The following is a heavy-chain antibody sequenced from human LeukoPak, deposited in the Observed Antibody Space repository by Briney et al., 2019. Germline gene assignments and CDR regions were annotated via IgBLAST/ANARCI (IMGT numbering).Heavy chain of an antibody. CDR2: IIPIFGTA. CDR1: GGTFSSYA. J-gene: IGHJ6*03. Sequence: GASVKVSCKASGGTFSSYAISWVRQAPGQGLEWMGGIIPIFGTANYAQKFQGRVTITADKSTSTAYMELSSLRSGDTAVYYCARGYGLYYYYYMDVWGKGTTVTVSS. D-gene: IGHD5-12*01. CDR3: ARGYGLYYYYYMDV. V-gene: IGHV1-69*06.